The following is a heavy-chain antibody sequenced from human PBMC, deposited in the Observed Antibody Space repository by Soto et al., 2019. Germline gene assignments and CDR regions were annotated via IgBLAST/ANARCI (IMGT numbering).Heavy chain of an antibody. CDR2: IYQSGVT. CDR1: GDSYSISTYS. CDR3: AGMPYTSGLRFDP. J-gene: IGHJ5*01. D-gene: IGHD6-19*01. V-gene: IGHV4-30-2*01. Sequence: LSLTCNMSGDSYSISTYSWSWIRQPPGKALQWIGFIYQSGVTSYNPSLASRVSISLDRSNNQCSLKLKSVTAADTAVYFCAGMPYTSGLRFDPWGPGTLVTVSS.